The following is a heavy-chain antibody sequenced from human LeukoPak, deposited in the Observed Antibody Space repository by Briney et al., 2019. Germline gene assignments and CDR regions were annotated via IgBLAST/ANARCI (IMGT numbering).Heavy chain of an antibody. V-gene: IGHV4-59*12. D-gene: IGHD5-12*01. CDR2: IHYSGST. J-gene: IGHJ4*02. Sequence: PSETLSLTCTVSGGSISSYHWSWIRQAPGKGLEWIGYIHYSGSTNYNPSLKSRVTMAVDTPKNQFSLKLSSVTAADTAVYYCARDNARYSGYDFYYWGQGTLVTVSS. CDR1: GGSISSYH. CDR3: ARDNARYSGYDFYY.